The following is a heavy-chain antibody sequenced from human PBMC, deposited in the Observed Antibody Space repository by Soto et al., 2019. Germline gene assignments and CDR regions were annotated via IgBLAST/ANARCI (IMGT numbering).Heavy chain of an antibody. CDR2: ISGSGGST. D-gene: IGHD3-9*01. V-gene: IGHV3-23*01. Sequence: GGSLRLSCAASGFTFSSYAMSWVRQAPGKGLEWVSAISGSGGSTYYADSVKGRFTISRDNSKNTLYLRMNSLRAEDTAVYYCAKDGNPIPYLTGYYRLGWFDPWGQGTLVTVSS. CDR1: GFTFSSYA. J-gene: IGHJ5*02. CDR3: AKDGNPIPYLTGYYRLGWFDP.